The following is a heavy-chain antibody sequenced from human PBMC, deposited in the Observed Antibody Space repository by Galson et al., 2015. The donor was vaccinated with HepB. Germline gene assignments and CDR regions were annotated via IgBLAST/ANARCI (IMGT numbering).Heavy chain of an antibody. V-gene: IGHV3-23*01. CDR3: AKEVYSSSWYIVDY. CDR1: GFTFSSYA. Sequence: SLRLSCAASGFTFSSYAMSWVRQAPGKGLEWVSAISGSGGSTYYADSVKGRFAISRDNSKNTLYLQMNSLRAEDTAVYYCAKEVYSSSWYIVDYWGQGTLVTVSS. J-gene: IGHJ4*02. D-gene: IGHD6-13*01. CDR2: ISGSGGST.